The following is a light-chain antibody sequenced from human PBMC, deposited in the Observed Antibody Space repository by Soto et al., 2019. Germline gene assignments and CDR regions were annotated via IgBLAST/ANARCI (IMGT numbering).Light chain of an antibody. V-gene: IGLV2-14*01. J-gene: IGLJ1*01. Sequence: QSVLTQPASVSGSPGQSITISCTGTSSDVGDYNSVSWYQQHPGKAPKLMIYEVSNRPSGVSNRFSGSKSGNTASLTISGLQAEDEADYYCSSYTSRTVYVFGTGTKLTVL. CDR3: SSYTSRTVYV. CDR1: SSDVGDYNS. CDR2: EVS.